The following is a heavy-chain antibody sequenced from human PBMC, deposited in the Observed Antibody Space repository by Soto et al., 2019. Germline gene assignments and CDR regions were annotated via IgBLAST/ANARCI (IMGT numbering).Heavy chain of an antibody. D-gene: IGHD3-3*01. Sequence: SETLSLTCAVYGGSFSGYYWSWIRQPPGKGLEWIGEINHSGSTNYNPSLKSRVTISVDTSKNQFSLKLSSVTAADTAVYYCARDRTPVTIFGVVRPSPFDYWGQGTLVTSPQ. V-gene: IGHV4-34*01. CDR2: INHSGST. CDR1: GGSFSGYY. CDR3: ARDRTPVTIFGVVRPSPFDY. J-gene: IGHJ4*02.